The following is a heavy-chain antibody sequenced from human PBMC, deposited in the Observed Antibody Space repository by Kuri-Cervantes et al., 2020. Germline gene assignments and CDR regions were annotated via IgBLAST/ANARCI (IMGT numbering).Heavy chain of an antibody. D-gene: IGHD2-21*01. CDR2: ISSSGSTI. J-gene: IGHJ4*02. V-gene: IGHV3-11*04. CDR3: AEGGLYSFDY. Sequence: LSLTCAASGFTFSDYYMSWIRQAPGKGLEWVSYISSSGSTIYYADSVKGRFTISRDNAKNSLYLQMNSLRDEDTAVYFCAEGGLYSFDYWGQGTLVTVSS. CDR1: GFTFSDYY.